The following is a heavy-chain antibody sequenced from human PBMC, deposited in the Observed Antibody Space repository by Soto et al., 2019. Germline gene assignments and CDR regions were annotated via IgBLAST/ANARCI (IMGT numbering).Heavy chain of an antibody. CDR3: ARGYCTNAICYNWFDP. D-gene: IGHD2-8*01. Sequence: SETLSLTCAVSGDSISRGGYSWNWIRQPPGKDLEWIGYIYQSGSTHYNPSLGSRVSISLDRSKNQFSLNLTSLTAADTAVYYCARGYCTNAICYNWFDPWGQGSLVTVSS. CDR1: GDSISRGGYS. CDR2: IYQSGST. J-gene: IGHJ5*02. V-gene: IGHV4-30-2*01.